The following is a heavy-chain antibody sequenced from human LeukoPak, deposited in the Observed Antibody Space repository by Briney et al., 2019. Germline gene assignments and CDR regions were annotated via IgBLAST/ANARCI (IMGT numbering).Heavy chain of an antibody. CDR3: ARGRYFDWLLNADFDY. CDR2: INTNTGNP. CDR1: GYTFTSFY. J-gene: IGHJ4*02. V-gene: IGHV7-4-1*02. Sequence: ASVKVSCKASGYTFTSFYMHWVRQAPGQGLEWMGWINTNTGNPTYAQGFTGRFVFSLDTSVSTAYLQISSLKAEDAAVYYCARGRYFDWLLNADFDYWGQGTLVTVFS. D-gene: IGHD3-9*01.